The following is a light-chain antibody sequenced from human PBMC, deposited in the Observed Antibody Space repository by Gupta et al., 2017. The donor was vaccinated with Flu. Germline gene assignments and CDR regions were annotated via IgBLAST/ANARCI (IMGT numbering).Light chain of an antibody. Sequence: EIVLTQSPGTLSLSPGERATLSCRASQSDSNSYLAWYQQKPGQAPRLLIYGASSRATGIPDRFSGSGSGTDFTLTISRLEPEDFAVYYCQQSGNSRATFGQGTKVEIK. J-gene: IGKJ1*01. CDR2: GAS. CDR1: QSDSNSY. V-gene: IGKV3-20*01. CDR3: QQSGNSRAT.